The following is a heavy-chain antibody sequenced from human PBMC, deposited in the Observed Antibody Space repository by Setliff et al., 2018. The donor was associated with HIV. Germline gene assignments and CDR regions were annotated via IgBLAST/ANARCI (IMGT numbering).Heavy chain of an antibody. CDR3: VRDLARVIAH. CDR1: GFTFSSYW. CDR2: IEQDGSWE. V-gene: IGHV3-7*01. Sequence: GGSLRLSCAFSGFTFSSYWMSCVRQAQGKGLEWVANIEQDGSWEYYVGSGKGRFTISRDKPKNSLYLQMNSLTADDTALYYGVRDLARVIAHWGQGMLVTVSS. D-gene: IGHD2-21*01. J-gene: IGHJ4*02.